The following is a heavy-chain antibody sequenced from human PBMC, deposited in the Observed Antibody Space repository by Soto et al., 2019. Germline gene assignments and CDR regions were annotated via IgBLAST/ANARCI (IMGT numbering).Heavy chain of an antibody. V-gene: IGHV3-23*01. J-gene: IGHJ4*02. CDR1: GFTFSSYA. CDR2: ISGSGGST. D-gene: IGHD2-15*01. Sequence: PGGSLRLSCAAYGFTFSSYAMSWVRQAPGKGLEWVSAISGSGGSTYYADSVKGRFTIPRDNSKNTLYLQMNSLRAEDTAVYYCAKYIVVVVAATSPFDYWGQGTLVTVSS. CDR3: AKYIVVVVAATSPFDY.